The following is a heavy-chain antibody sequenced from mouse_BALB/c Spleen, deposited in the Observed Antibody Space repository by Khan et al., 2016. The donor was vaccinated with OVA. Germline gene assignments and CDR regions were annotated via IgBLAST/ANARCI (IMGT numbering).Heavy chain of an antibody. CDR1: GHTFTAYY. Sequence: QVQLQQPGPELVKPGASVKMSCKASGHTFTAYYINWVKQTPGQGLQWIGWIHPGSANTKYNERFKGKATLTVDTSSSTAYMQLSSLTSEDTAVCFCAGGFDYWGHGTTLTVSS. CDR3: AGGFDY. J-gene: IGHJ2*01. V-gene: IGHV1-84*02. CDR2: IHPGSANT.